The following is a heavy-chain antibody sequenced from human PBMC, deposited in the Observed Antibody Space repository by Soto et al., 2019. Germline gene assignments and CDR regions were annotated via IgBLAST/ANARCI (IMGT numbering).Heavy chain of an antibody. J-gene: IGHJ6*02. V-gene: IGHV4-59*01. CDR2: IYYSGST. CDR1: GGSISSYY. CDR3: ARVPEYYDFWSGPTPYYYYGMDV. Sequence: TLSLTCTVSGGSISSYYWSWIRQPPGKGLEWIGYIYYSGSTNYNPSLKSRVTISVDTSKNQFSLKLSSVTAADTAVYYCARVPEYYDFWSGPTPYYYYGMDVWGQGTTGTVSS. D-gene: IGHD3-3*01.